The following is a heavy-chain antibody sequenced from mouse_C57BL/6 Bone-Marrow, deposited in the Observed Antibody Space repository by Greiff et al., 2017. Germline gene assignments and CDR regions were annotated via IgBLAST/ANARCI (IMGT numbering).Heavy chain of an antibody. D-gene: IGHD2-10*01. CDR1: GFTFSSYG. Sequence: EVQLQESGGDLVKPGGSLNLSCAASGFTFSSYGMSWVRQPPDKRLEWVATISSGGSYTYYPDSVKGRFTISRDNAKNNLYLKMSSLKSEDTAMYYCARGTYYGSYDAMDYWGQGTSVTVSS. V-gene: IGHV5-6*01. J-gene: IGHJ4*01. CDR3: ARGTYYGSYDAMDY. CDR2: ISSGGSYT.